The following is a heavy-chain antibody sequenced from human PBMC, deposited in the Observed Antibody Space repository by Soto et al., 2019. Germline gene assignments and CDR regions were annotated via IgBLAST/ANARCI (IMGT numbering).Heavy chain of an antibody. CDR1: GYNFATDW. CDR3: ARLLTGNRGGESFDS. Sequence: PGESLKISCQASGYNFATDWIGWVRQKPGKGLEWMGLIYPGDSDTTYSPSFQGQITISADTSISTAYLQWSSLKASDTAMHYCARLLTGNRGGESFDSWGQGTLVTVSS. V-gene: IGHV5-51*01. J-gene: IGHJ4*02. D-gene: IGHD1-20*01. CDR2: IYPGDSDT.